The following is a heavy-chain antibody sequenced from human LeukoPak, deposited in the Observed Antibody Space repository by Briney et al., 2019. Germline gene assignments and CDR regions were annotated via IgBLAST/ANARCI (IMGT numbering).Heavy chain of an antibody. CDR3: ARGYSSSGYAGDY. CDR1: GFTFSTNA. V-gene: IGHV3-23*01. D-gene: IGHD3-22*01. Sequence: GGSLRLSCAASGFTFSTNAMSWVRQAPGKGLEWVSGISSGDNTYYVDSVKGRFTISRDNSKNTLFLQMNSLRAEDTAVYYRARGYSSSGYAGDYWGQGTLVTVSS. CDR2: ISSGDNT. J-gene: IGHJ4*02.